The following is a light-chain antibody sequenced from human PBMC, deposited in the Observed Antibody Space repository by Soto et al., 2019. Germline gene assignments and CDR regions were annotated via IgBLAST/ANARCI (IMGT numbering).Light chain of an antibody. V-gene: IGLV1-44*01. CDR1: SSNIGSNT. CDR2: RDT. J-gene: IGLJ3*02. Sequence: QSVLTQPPSASGTPGQRVTISCSGSSSNIGSNTVNWYQQLPGTAPKLLIFRDTQRPSGVPDRFSGSKSGTSASLAISGLQSEDEADYNRAAWDDSLNGPVFGGGTKLTVL. CDR3: AAWDDSLNGPV.